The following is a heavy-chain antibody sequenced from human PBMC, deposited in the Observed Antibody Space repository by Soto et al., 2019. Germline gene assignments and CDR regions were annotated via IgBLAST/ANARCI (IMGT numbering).Heavy chain of an antibody. CDR1: GFTFSDCY. J-gene: IGHJ6*02. D-gene: IGHD3-3*01. Sequence: PGGSLRLSCAASGFTFSDCYMSWIRQAPGKGLEWVSYISSSSSYTNYADSVKGRFTISRDNAKNSLYLQMNSLRAEDTAVYYCARFALEEPYDFLSRSRCYYHYGMEVRGQGSTVPVSS. CDR2: ISSSSSYT. V-gene: IGHV3-11*06. CDR3: ARFALEEPYDFLSRSRCYYHYGMEV.